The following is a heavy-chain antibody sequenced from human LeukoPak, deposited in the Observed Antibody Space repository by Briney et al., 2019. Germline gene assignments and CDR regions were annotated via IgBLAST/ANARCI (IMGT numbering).Heavy chain of an antibody. CDR1: GGSISSGGYS. D-gene: IGHD3-10*01. J-gene: IGHJ5*02. Sequence: SQTLSLTCAVSGGSISSGGYSWSWIRQPPGKGLEWIGYIFDSGSTYYSPSLKSRVTISVDTPENHFSLRLSSVTAADTAVYYCASKGSGSGGNWFDPWGQGTLVTVSS. V-gene: IGHV4-30-2*01. CDR3: ASKGSGSGGNWFDP. CDR2: IFDSGST.